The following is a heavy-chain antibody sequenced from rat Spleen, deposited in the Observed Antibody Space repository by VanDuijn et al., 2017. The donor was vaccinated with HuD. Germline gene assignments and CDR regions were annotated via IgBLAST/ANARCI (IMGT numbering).Heavy chain of an antibody. V-gene: IGHV5-19*01. J-gene: IGHJ2*01. D-gene: IGHD1-5*01. CDR1: GFSFSNYD. CDR2: ISPSGGNT. CDR3: ATDTTLYFDY. Sequence: EVQLVESGGGLVRPGRSLKLSCAASGFSFSNYDIHWIRQAPTKGLEWVASISPSGGNTYYRDSVKGRFTISRDNAKSTLFLQMDSLRSEDTATYYCATDTTLYFDYWGQGVMVTVSS.